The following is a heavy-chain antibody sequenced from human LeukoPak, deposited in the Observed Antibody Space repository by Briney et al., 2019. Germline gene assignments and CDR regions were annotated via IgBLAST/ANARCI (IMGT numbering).Heavy chain of an antibody. J-gene: IGHJ5*02. CDR2: IYYSGST. CDR3: ARDGARVVPAAATDNWFDP. V-gene: IGHV4-39*07. Sequence: SETLSLTCTVSGGSISSSSYYWGWIRQPPGKGLEWIGSIYYSGSTYYNPSLKSRVTISVGTSKNQFSLKLSSVTAADTAVYYCARDGARVVPAAATDNWFDPWGQGTLVTVSS. CDR1: GGSISSSSYY. D-gene: IGHD2-2*01.